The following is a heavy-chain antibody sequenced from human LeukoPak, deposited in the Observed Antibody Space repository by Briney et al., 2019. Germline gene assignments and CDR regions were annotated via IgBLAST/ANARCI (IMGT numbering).Heavy chain of an antibody. CDR3: ATGGLYDFWSDYYYMDV. V-gene: IGHV4-4*07. J-gene: IGHJ6*03. D-gene: IGHD3-3*01. CDR1: GGSISSYD. Sequence: SETLSLTCTVSGGSISSYDWSWLRQPAGKGLEWIGRIYTSGSTNYNPSLKSRVTMSVDTSKNQFSLKLSSVTAADTAVYYCATGGLYDFWSDYYYMDVWGKGTTVTVSS. CDR2: IYTSGST.